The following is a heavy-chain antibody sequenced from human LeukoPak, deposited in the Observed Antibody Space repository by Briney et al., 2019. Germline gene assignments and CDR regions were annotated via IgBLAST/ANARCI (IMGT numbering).Heavy chain of an antibody. J-gene: IGHJ4*02. CDR3: AGAGYSSSWYVDY. V-gene: IGHV3-30*19. CDR2: ISYDGSNK. D-gene: IGHD6-13*01. Sequence: GGSLRLSCAASGFTFSSYGMHWVRQAPGKGLEWVAVISYDGSNKYYADSVKGRFTISRDNSKNTLYLQMNSLRAEDTAVYYCAGAGYSSSWYVDYWGQGTLVTVSS. CDR1: GFTFSSYG.